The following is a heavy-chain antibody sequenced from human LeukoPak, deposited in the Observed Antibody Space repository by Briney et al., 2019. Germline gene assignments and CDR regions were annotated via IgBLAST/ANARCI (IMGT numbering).Heavy chain of an antibody. D-gene: IGHD3-10*01. CDR3: ARDLYYYGSGSLQGY. CDR1: GYTFTGYY. J-gene: IGHJ4*02. V-gene: IGHV1-2*02. CDR2: INPNSGGT. Sequence: VSVKVSCKASGYTFTGYYMHWVRQAPGQGLEWMGWINPNSGGTNYAQKFQGRVTMTRDTSISTPYMELSRLRSDDTAVYYCARDLYYYGSGSLQGYWGQGTLVTVSS.